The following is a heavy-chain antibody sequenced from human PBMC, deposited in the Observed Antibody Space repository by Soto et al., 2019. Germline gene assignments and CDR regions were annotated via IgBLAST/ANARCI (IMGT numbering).Heavy chain of an antibody. Sequence: EVQLLESGGGLVQPGGSLRLSCAASGFTFSSYAMSWVRQAPGKGLEWVSAISGSGGSTYYADSVKGRFTISRDNSKNTLYLQMNSLRAEDTAVYYCAKEASLSVTLYYYYYYGMDVWGQGTTVTVSS. CDR1: GFTFSSYA. CDR3: AKEASLSVTLYYYYYYGMDV. V-gene: IGHV3-23*01. D-gene: IGHD4-17*01. CDR2: ISGSGGST. J-gene: IGHJ6*02.